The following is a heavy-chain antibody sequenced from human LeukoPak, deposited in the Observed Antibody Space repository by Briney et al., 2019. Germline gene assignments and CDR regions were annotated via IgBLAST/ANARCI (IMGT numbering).Heavy chain of an antibody. CDR2: IKSKTDGGTT. CDR1: GFTFTNAW. J-gene: IGHJ4*02. V-gene: IGHV3-15*07. D-gene: IGHD3-3*01. CDR3: TTTPTKYYDFWSAYNDS. Sequence: GGSLRLSCAASGFTFTNAWMNWVRQAPGKGLEWVGRIKSKTDGGTTDYAAPVKGRFTISRDDSKNTLYLQMNSLKTEDTAVYYCTTTPTKYYDFWSAYNDSSGQGTLVTVSS.